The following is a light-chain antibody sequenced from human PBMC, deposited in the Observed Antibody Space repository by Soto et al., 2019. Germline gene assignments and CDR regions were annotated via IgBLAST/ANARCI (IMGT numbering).Light chain of an antibody. J-gene: IGKJ5*01. V-gene: IGKV3-11*01. CDR1: QSISSS. CDR3: QQHGTSPIT. Sequence: EIVMTQSPDTLSASPGERATLSCSASQSISSSLAWYQQKPGQAPRLLIYDASNRATGIPARFSASGSGTDFTLTISSLEPEDFAVYYCQQHGTSPITFGQGTRLEIK. CDR2: DAS.